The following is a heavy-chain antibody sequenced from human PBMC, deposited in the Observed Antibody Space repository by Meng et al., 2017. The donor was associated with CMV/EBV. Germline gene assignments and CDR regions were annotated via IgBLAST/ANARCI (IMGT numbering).Heavy chain of an antibody. Sequence: GESLKISCKGSGYNFIDYWIAWVRQMPGKGLDWMGIIYPADSDSRYSPSFQGQVTISADKSINTAYLQWSSLKASDTAIYYCARGYCINYNCYFYFDFWGRGTLVTVSS. J-gene: IGHJ2*01. CDR2: IYPADSDS. CDR1: GYNFIDYW. V-gene: IGHV5-51*01. D-gene: IGHD2-8*01. CDR3: ARGYCINYNCYFYFDF.